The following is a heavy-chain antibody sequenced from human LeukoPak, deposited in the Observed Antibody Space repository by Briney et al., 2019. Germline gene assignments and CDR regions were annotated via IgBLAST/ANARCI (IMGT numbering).Heavy chain of an antibody. CDR1: GGSFSGYY. CDR3: ARGGLGYCSGGSCYDWFDP. D-gene: IGHD2-15*01. V-gene: IGHV4-34*01. Sequence: SETLSLTXAVYGGSFSGYYWSWIRQPPGKGLEWIGEINHSGSTNYNPSLKSRVTISVDTSKNQFSLKLSSVTAADTAVYYCARGGLGYCSGGSCYDWFDPWGQGTLVTVSS. J-gene: IGHJ5*02. CDR2: INHSGST.